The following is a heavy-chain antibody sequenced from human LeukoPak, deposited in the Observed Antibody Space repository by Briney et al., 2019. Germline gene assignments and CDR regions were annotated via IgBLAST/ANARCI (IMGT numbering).Heavy chain of an antibody. CDR3: ASIEVIAVSGNYYYVDV. J-gene: IGHJ6*03. D-gene: IGHD6-19*01. CDR1: GDSISSGSYY. CDR2: IYSSGST. V-gene: IGHV4-61*02. Sequence: SQTLSLTCTVSGDSISSGSYYWSWIRQPAGKGLEWIGRIYSSGSTNYNSFLKSRVTISADTSKNQLSLSLTSVTAADTAVYYCASIEVIAVSGNYYYVDVWGKGTTVTVSS.